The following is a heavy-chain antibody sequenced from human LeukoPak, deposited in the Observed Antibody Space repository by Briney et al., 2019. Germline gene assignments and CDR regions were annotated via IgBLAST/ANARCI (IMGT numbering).Heavy chain of an antibody. CDR1: GYTFTGYY. D-gene: IGHD3-3*01. CDR2: INPNSGGT. CDR3: ARGGPSATIFGGADY. J-gene: IGHJ4*02. V-gene: IGHV1-2*06. Sequence: GASVKVSCKASGYTFTGYYMHWVRQAPGQRLEWMGRINPNSGGTNYAQKFQGRVTMTRDTSISTAYMELSRLRSDDTAVYYCARGGPSATIFGGADYWGQGTLVTVSS.